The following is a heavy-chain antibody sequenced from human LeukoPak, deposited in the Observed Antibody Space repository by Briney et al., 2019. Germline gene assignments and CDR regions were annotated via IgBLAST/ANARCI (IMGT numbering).Heavy chain of an antibody. Sequence: TGGSLGLSCAASGFTFNNYQMNWVRQAPGKGLDCISYNSSSGRTIYYADSLKGRFNVSRDNAKNSLHLRMNSLRAEDTAVYYCARGEYYFDYWGQGTLVTVSS. CDR3: ARGEYYFDY. CDR1: GFTFNNYQ. CDR2: NSSSGRTI. J-gene: IGHJ4*02. V-gene: IGHV3-48*03.